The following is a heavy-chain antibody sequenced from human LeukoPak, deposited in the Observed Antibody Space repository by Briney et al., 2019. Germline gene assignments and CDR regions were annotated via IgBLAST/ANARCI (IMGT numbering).Heavy chain of an antibody. D-gene: IGHD2-15*01. Sequence: GRSLRLSCAASGFTFSSYGMHWVRQAPGKGLEWVAVISYDGSNKYYADSVKGRFTISRDNSKNTLYLQMNSLRAEDTAVYYCAKASRGVVVVAALDYWRQGTLVTVSS. J-gene: IGHJ4*02. V-gene: IGHV3-30*18. CDR1: GFTFSSYG. CDR2: ISYDGSNK. CDR3: AKASRGVVVVAALDY.